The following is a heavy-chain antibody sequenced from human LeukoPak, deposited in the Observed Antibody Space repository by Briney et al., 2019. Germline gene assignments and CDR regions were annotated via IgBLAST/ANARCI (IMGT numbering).Heavy chain of an antibody. D-gene: IGHD3-16*01. CDR3: ARSGAGLGGYGFDI. CDR2: VHYGGSA. V-gene: IGHV4-59*01. Sequence: SSETLCLTCTVSGGSLNAYYWSWVRQSPGEGLEWSGYVHYGGSANYNTSLKSRVTISVEASTNHFSLRLTSVTAAGTAVYYCARSGAGLGGYGFDIWGQGTMVTVSS. J-gene: IGHJ3*02. CDR1: GGSLNAYY.